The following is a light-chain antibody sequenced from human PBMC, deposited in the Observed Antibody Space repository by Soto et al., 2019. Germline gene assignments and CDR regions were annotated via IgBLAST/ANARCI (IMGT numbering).Light chain of an antibody. CDR1: QSIANY. Sequence: DIQMTQSPSSLSASVGERVTITCRASQSIANYLNWYQQKPVKAPKLLIYAASSLQSGVPSRFSGSGSGTDFTLTIGSLQPEDFATYYCQQSYITWSFGQGTKVEIK. CDR3: QQSYITWS. CDR2: AAS. J-gene: IGKJ1*01. V-gene: IGKV1-39*01.